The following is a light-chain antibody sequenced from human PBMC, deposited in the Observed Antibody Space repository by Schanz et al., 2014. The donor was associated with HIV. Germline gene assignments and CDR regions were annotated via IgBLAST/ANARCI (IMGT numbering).Light chain of an antibody. Sequence: EIVMTQSPATLSLSPGERATVSCRASQSVSSNLAWYQHKLGQAPRLLIYDASTRATGIPARFSGRGSGTEFTLTISSLQSEDFATYYCQQYYSYPRTFGQGTKGAIK. CDR1: QSVSSN. CDR3: QQYYSYPRT. CDR2: DAS. V-gene: IGKV3-15*01. J-gene: IGKJ1*01.